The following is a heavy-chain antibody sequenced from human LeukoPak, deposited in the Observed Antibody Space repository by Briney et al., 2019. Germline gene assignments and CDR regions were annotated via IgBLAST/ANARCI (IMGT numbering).Heavy chain of an antibody. D-gene: IGHD2-15*01. CDR1: GFTFSDYY. Sequence: PGGSLRLSCAASGFTFSDYYMSWVRQAPGKGLEWVSYISGSSSFTIYADSVKGRFTISRDNAKNSLYLQMNSLRAEDTAVYYCARIGYCSGGSCAYWGQGTLVTVSS. J-gene: IGHJ4*02. CDR3: ARIGYCSGGSCAY. V-gene: IGHV3-11*06. CDR2: ISGSSSFT.